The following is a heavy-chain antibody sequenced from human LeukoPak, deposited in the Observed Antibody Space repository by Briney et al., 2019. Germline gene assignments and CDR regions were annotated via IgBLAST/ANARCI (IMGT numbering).Heavy chain of an antibody. J-gene: IGHJ4*02. CDR2: IWYDGSNK. V-gene: IGHV3-33*01. Sequence: GGSLRLSCAASGFTFSSYGMHWVRQAPGKGLEWVAVIWYDGSNKYYADSVKGRFTISRDNSKNTLYLQMNSLRAEDTAVYYCAREKFRTVTTNPDYWGQGTLVTVSS. D-gene: IGHD4-17*01. CDR1: GFTFSSYG. CDR3: AREKFRTVTTNPDY.